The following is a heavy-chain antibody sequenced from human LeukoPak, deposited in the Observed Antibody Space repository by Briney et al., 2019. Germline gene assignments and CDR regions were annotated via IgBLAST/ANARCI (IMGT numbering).Heavy chain of an antibody. CDR2: IYYSGST. D-gene: IGHD6-19*01. Sequence: SQTLSLTCTVSGGSISSYYWRSIPQPPGKGLGWIGYIYYSGSTNYNPSPKSRVTISVDTCKSQFSLKVSSVTAADTAVYYCASGSGDPYYFDYWGQGNLVTVSS. J-gene: IGHJ4*02. V-gene: IGHV4-59*01. CDR1: GGSISSYY. CDR3: ASGSGDPYYFDY.